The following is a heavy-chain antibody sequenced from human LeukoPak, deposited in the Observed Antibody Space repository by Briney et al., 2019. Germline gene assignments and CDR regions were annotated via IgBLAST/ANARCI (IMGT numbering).Heavy chain of an antibody. CDR2: IIPILGIA. CDR3: ASGDPGYSSGWYADY. CDR1: GGTFSSYA. V-gene: IGHV1-69*04. Sequence: SVKVSCKASGGTFSSYAISWVRQAPGQGLEWMGRIIPILGIANYAQKSQGRVTITADKSTSTAYMELSSLRSEDTAVYYCASGDPGYSSGWYADYWSQGTLVTVSS. D-gene: IGHD6-19*01. J-gene: IGHJ4*02.